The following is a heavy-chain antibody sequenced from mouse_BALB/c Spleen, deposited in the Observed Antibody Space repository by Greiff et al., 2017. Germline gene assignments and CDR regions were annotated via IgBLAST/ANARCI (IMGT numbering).Heavy chain of an antibody. V-gene: IGHV1S34*01. D-gene: IGHD2-4*01. CDR3: ARYDYDGSLAY. J-gene: IGHJ3*01. Sequence: LVKTGASVKISCKASGYSFTGYYMHWVKQSHGNSLEWIGYISCYNGATSYNQKFKGKATFTVDTSSSTAYMQFNSLTSEDSAVYYCARYDYDGSLAYWGQGTLVTVSA. CDR1: GYSFTGYY. CDR2: ISCYNGAT.